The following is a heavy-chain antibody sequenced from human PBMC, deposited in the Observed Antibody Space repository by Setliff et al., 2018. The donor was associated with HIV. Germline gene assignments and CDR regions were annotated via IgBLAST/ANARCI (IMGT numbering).Heavy chain of an antibody. V-gene: IGHV4-39*07. D-gene: IGHD3-10*01. CDR3: ARHPPPEVRGDVTDY. J-gene: IGHJ4*02. Sequence: SETLSLTCTVSGDSISSSAYYWGWIRQPPGKGLEWIGSMHNSGSTYYNPSVKSRVTISVDTSKNQFSLKLSSVTAADTAVYYCARHPPPEVRGDVTDYWGQGTLVTVSS. CDR1: GDSISSSAYY. CDR2: MHNSGST.